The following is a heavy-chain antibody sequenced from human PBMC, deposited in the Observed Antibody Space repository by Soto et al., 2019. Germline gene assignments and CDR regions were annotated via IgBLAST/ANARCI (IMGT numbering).Heavy chain of an antibody. V-gene: IGHV4-30-4*01. D-gene: IGHD7-27*01. CDR1: GDSISNLDYF. CDR2: IYKSATT. J-gene: IGHJ5*01. CDR3: ARGRYCLTGRCFPNWFDS. Sequence: TLSLTCSVSGDSISNLDYFWAWIRQPPGQALEYIGYIYKSATTYYNPSFESRVAISVDTSKSQFSLNVTSVTAADTAVYFCARGRYCLTGRCFPNWFDSWGQGALVTVS.